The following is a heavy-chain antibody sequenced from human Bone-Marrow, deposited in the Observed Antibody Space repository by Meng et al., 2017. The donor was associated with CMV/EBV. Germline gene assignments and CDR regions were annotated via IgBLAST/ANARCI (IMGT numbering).Heavy chain of an antibody. J-gene: IGHJ4*02. CDR3: SRVCSGGSCYNY. D-gene: IGHD2-15*01. V-gene: IGHV3-7*01. Sequence: GESLKISCAASGFTFSSYSMNWVRQAPGKGLEWVANIKEDGSERYYVDSVKGRFTISRDNAKNSLYLQMNSLRAEDTAVYYCSRVCSGGSCYNYWGQGTLVTVSS. CDR1: GFTFSSYS. CDR2: IKEDGSER.